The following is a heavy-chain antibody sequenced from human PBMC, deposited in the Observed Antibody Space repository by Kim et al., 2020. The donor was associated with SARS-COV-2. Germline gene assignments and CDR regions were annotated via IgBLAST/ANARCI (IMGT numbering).Heavy chain of an antibody. CDR2: IKQDGSEK. CDR3: ARDQLAVAGTDYYYGMDV. D-gene: IGHD6-19*01. Sequence: GGSLRLSCAASGFTFSSYWMSWVRQAPGKGLEWVANIKQDGSEKYYVDSVKGRFTISRDNAKNSLYLQMNSLRAEDTAVYYCARDQLAVAGTDYYYGMDVWGQGTTVTVSS. CDR1: GFTFSSYW. J-gene: IGHJ6*02. V-gene: IGHV3-7*03.